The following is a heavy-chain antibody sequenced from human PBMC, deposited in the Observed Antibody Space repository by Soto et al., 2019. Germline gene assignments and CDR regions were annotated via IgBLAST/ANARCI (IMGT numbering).Heavy chain of an antibody. V-gene: IGHV3-9*01. CDR1: GFTFDDYA. J-gene: IGHJ4*02. CDR3: ARKWGTYSSASLDY. D-gene: IGHD6-19*01. CDR2: ISWNSGSI. Sequence: GGSLRLSCAASGFTFDDYAMHWVRQAPGKGLEWVASISWNSGSIGYADSVKGRFTISRDNSKSTVYLQMNSLTPEDTALYYCARKWGTYSSASLDYWGLGTLVTVSS.